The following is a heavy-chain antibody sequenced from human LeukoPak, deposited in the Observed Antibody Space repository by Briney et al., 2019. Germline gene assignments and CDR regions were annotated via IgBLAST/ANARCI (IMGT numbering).Heavy chain of an antibody. V-gene: IGHV1-2*02. J-gene: IGHJ4*02. CDR2: INPDSGGT. CDR3: ARVDDRGHYYDSSGPRKLFDY. CDR1: GYTFINYG. D-gene: IGHD3-22*01. Sequence: GASVKVSCKASGYTFINYGISWVRQAPGQGLEWVGWINPDSGGTNYARKFQGRVTMTRDTSIRAAYMELRRLRSDDTAVYYCARVDDRGHYYDSSGPRKLFDYWGQGALVTVSS.